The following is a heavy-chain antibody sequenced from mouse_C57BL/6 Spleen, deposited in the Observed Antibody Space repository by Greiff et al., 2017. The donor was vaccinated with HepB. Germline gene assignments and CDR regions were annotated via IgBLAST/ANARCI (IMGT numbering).Heavy chain of an antibody. CDR3: ARRAITTVYYAMDY. V-gene: IGHV1-22*01. J-gene: IGHJ4*01. Sequence: VQLQQSGPELVKPGASVKMSCKASGYTFTDYNMHWVKQSHGKGLEWIGYINPNNGGTSYNQKFKGKATLTVNKSSSTAYMELRSLTSEDSAVYYCARRAITTVYYAMDYWGQGTSVTVSS. D-gene: IGHD1-1*01. CDR2: INPNNGGT. CDR1: GYTFTDYN.